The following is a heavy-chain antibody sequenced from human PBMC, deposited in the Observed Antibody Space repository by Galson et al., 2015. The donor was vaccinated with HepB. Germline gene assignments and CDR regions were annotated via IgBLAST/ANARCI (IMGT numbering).Heavy chain of an antibody. CDR1: GFTFSSYA. V-gene: IGHV3-23*01. Sequence: SLRLSCAASGFTFSSYALSWVRQAPGKGLEWVSAISGSGGSTYYADSVKGRFTISRDNSKNTLYLQMNSLRAEDTAVYYCAKDLILDTAMPDFDYWGQGTLVTVSS. J-gene: IGHJ4*02. CDR3: AKDLILDTAMPDFDY. CDR2: ISGSGGST. D-gene: IGHD5-18*01.